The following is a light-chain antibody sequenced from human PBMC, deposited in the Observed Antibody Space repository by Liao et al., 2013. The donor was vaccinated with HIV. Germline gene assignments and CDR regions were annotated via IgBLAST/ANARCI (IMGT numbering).Light chain of an antibody. Sequence: SYMLTQPPSVSVAPGATATITCGGDNIGGRSVHWYQHKAGQAPHLVISYDNDRPSGIPARFSGSNSGNTATLTINRVEAGDEADYYCQVWDSSSNRWMFGGGTKVTVL. V-gene: IGLV3-21*01. CDR2: YDN. CDR3: QVWDSSSNRWM. J-gene: IGLJ3*02. CDR1: NIGGRS.